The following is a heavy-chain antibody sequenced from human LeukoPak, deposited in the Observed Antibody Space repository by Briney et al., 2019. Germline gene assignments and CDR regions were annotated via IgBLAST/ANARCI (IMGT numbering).Heavy chain of an antibody. D-gene: IGHD4-17*01. CDR2: ISGSGGST. CDR3: AKSQRSIDY. Sequence: GGSLRLSCAAPGFTFSSYSMNWVRQAPGKGLEWVSAISGSGGSTYYADSVKGRFTISRDNSKNTLYLQMNSLRAEDTAVYYCAKSQRSIDYWGQGTLVTVSS. V-gene: IGHV3-23*01. J-gene: IGHJ4*02. CDR1: GFTFSSYS.